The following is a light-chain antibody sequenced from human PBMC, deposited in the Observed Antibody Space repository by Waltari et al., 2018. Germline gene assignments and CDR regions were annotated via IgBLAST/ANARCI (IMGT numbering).Light chain of an antibody. CDR1: SSHVGGSNY. CDR2: EVN. CDR3: SSYGGSNNLV. J-gene: IGLJ3*02. Sequence: QSALTQPPSASGSPGQSVTISCTGTSSHVGGSNYVSWYQHHQGKAPKVMIYEVNKRPSGVPDRFSGSKSGNTASLTVSGVQAEDEADYYCSSYGGSNNLVFGGGTKLTVL. V-gene: IGLV2-8*01.